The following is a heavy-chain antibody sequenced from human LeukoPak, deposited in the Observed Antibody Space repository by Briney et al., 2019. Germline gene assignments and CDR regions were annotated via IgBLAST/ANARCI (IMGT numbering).Heavy chain of an antibody. V-gene: IGHV3-30*04. CDR2: ISYDGSNK. CDR1: GFTFSSYA. D-gene: IGHD6-6*01. Sequence: PGGSLRLSCAASGFTFSSYAMHWVRQAPGKGLEWVAVISYDGSNKYYADSVKGRFTISRDNSKNTLHLQMNSLRAEDTAVYYCAKDDKYSSSSSDYXGQGTLVTVSS. CDR3: AKDDKYSSSSSDY. J-gene: IGHJ4*02.